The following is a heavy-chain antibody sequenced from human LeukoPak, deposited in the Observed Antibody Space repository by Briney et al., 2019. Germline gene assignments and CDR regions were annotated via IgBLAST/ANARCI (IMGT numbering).Heavy chain of an antibody. CDR2: INPNNGVT. CDR1: GYTFTGYY. J-gene: IGHJ4*02. CDR3: ARGGVYTDS. V-gene: IGHV1-2*02. Sequence: ASVKVSCKASGYTFTGYYMHWVRQAPGQGLEWMGWINPNNGVTNYAQNFQGRVTMTRDTSISTLYVDLSRLRSDDTAVYFCARGGVYTDSWGQGTLVTVSS. D-gene: IGHD5/OR15-5a*01.